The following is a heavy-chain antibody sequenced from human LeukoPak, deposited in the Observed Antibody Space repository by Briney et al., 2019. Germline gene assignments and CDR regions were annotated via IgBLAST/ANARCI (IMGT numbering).Heavy chain of an antibody. CDR1: GYTFTSSD. V-gene: IGHV1-8*01. CDR2: MNPNSGNT. D-gene: IGHD3-22*01. CDR3: ARGSYYDGSGDYYVNAFDI. Sequence: ASVKVSCKASGYTFTSSDINWVRQATGQGVEWMGWMNPNSGNTGYAQKFQGRVTMTRNTAISTAYMELSSLRSEDTAVYYCARGSYYDGSGDYYVNAFDIWGQGTMVTVSS. J-gene: IGHJ3*02.